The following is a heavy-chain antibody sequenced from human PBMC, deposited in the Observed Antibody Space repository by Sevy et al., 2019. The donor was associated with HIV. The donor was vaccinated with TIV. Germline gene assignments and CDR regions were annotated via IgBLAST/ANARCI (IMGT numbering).Heavy chain of an antibody. CDR2: IRYDGSNK. CDR1: GFTFSSYG. CDR3: AKDSATNWVFGDYYYYGMDV. Sequence: GGSLRLSCAASGFTFSSYGMHWVRQAPGKGLEWVAFIRYDGSNKYYADSVKGRFTISRDNSKNTLYLQMNSLRAEDTAVYYCAKDSATNWVFGDYYYYGMDVWGQGTTVTVSS. D-gene: IGHD2-15*01. J-gene: IGHJ6*02. V-gene: IGHV3-30*02.